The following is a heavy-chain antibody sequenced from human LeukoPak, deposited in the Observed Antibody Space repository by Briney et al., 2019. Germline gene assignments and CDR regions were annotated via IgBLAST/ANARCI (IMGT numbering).Heavy chain of an antibody. Sequence: GGSLRLSCAASGLTVSSNCMSWVRQAPGKGLEWVSFIYSGGNTYYADSVKGRFTISRDNSKDTFHLQMNSLRAEDTAVYYCARRAGDYSHPYDYWGQGTLVTVSS. D-gene: IGHD3-22*01. J-gene: IGHJ4*02. CDR1: GLTVSSNC. CDR3: ARRAGDYSHPYDY. V-gene: IGHV3-53*01. CDR2: IYSGGNT.